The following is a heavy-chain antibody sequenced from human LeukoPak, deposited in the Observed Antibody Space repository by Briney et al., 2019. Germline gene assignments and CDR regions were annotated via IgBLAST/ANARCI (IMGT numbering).Heavy chain of an antibody. CDR1: GYILTNNW. CDR2: IYPGHSDT. CDR3: ARLGYTSSLDY. J-gene: IGHJ4*02. V-gene: IGHV5-51*01. D-gene: IGHD6-13*01. Sequence: GESLKISCKVSGYILTNNWIGWVRQVPGKGLEWMGLIYPGHSDTKYSPSFQGQVTFSVDKSINAAYLHWSSLKASDTAMYFCARLGYTSSLDYWGQGTRVTVSS.